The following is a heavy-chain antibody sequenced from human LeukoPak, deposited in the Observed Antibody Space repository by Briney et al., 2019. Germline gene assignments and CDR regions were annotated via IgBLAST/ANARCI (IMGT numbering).Heavy chain of an antibody. CDR1: GFTLSNYW. J-gene: IGHJ4*02. CDR2: INQDGSEK. CDR3: VSTMTFDY. Sequence: PGGSLRLSCAVSGFTLSNYWKSWVRQAPGKGLEWVANINQDGSEKYYVDSVKGRFTISRDNAKNSLYLQMNSLRAEDTAVYFCVSTMTFDYWGQGTLVTVSS. D-gene: IGHD3-22*01. V-gene: IGHV3-7*01.